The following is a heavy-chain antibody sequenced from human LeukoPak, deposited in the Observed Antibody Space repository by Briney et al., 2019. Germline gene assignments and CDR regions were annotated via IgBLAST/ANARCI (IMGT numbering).Heavy chain of an antibody. V-gene: IGHV3-30*02. CDR3: AKGYYYDSSGYSFFDY. D-gene: IGHD3-22*01. CDR2: IRYDGSNK. J-gene: IGHJ4*02. Sequence: GGSLRLSCAASGFTFSTYGMHWVRQAPGKGLEWVAFIRYDGSNKYYADSVKGRFTISRDNSRNTLYLQMNSLRAEDTAVYYCAKGYYYDSSGYSFFDYWGQGTLVTVSS. CDR1: GFTFSTYG.